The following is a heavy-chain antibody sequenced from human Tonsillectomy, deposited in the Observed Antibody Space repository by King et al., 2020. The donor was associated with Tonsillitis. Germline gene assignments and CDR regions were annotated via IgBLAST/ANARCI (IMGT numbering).Heavy chain of an antibody. D-gene: IGHD2-15*01. CDR2: ISYDGSNK. V-gene: IGHV3-30*04. CDR1: GFTFSRYT. CDR3: ARDPGGNFDY. Sequence: VQLVESGGGVVQPGRSLRLSCAASGFTFSRYTMHWVRQAPGKGLEWVAVISYDGSNKYYADYVKGRFTISRDNSKNTQYLQMNSLRGEDTAVYYCARDPGGNFDYWGQGILVTVSS. J-gene: IGHJ4*02.